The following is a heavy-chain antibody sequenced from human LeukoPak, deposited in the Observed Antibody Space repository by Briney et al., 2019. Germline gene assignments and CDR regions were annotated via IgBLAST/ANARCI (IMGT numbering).Heavy chain of an antibody. CDR3: AKGTSSGWYFDY. CDR2: IRYDGSNK. CDR1: GFTFSSYG. J-gene: IGHJ4*02. V-gene: IGHV3-30*02. Sequence: GGSLRLSCAAAGFTFSSYGMHWVRQAPGKGLEWVAFIRYDGSNKYYADSVKGRFTISRDNSKNTLYLQMNSLRAEDTAVYYCAKGTSSGWYFDYWGQGTLVTVSS. D-gene: IGHD6-19*01.